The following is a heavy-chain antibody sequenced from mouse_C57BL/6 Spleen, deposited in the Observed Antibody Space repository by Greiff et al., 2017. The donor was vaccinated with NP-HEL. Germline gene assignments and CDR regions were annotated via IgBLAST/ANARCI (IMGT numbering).Heavy chain of an antibody. CDR1: GYTFTSYT. CDR3: ARGLLRLLDV. D-gene: IGHD1-2*01. V-gene: IGHV1-4*01. Sequence: QVQLQQSGAELARPGASVKMSCKASGYTFTSYTMHWVKQRPGQGLEWIGYINPSSGYTKYNQKFKDKATLTADKSSSTAYMQLSSLTSEDSAVYYCARGLLRLLDVWGTGTTVTVSS. CDR2: INPSSGYT. J-gene: IGHJ1*03.